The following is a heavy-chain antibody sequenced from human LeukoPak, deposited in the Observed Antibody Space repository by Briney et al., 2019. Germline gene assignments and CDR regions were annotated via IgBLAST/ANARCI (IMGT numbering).Heavy chain of an antibody. D-gene: IGHD6-19*01. CDR2: ISSSSSTI. CDR1: GFTFSSYW. Sequence: GGSLRLSCAASGFTFSSYWMSWVRQAPGKGLEWVSYISSSSSTIYYADSVKGRFTISRDNAKNSLYLQMNSLRAEDTAVYYCARTSRVAAAPGGRIDWFDPWGQGTLVTVSS. CDR3: ARTSRVAAAPGGRIDWFDP. J-gene: IGHJ5*02. V-gene: IGHV3-48*01.